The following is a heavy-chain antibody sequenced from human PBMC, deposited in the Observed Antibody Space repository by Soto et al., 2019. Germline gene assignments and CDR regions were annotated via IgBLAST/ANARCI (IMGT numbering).Heavy chain of an antibody. Sequence: SVKVSCKASGGTFSSYAISWVRQAPGQGLEWMGGIIPIFGTANYAQKFQGRVTITADESTSTAYMELSSLRSEDTAVYYCARRRTTVTTGYYYGMDVWGQGTTVTVSS. CDR2: IIPIFGTA. CDR1: GGTFSSYA. CDR3: ARRRTTVTTGYYYGMDV. J-gene: IGHJ6*02. V-gene: IGHV1-69*13. D-gene: IGHD4-17*01.